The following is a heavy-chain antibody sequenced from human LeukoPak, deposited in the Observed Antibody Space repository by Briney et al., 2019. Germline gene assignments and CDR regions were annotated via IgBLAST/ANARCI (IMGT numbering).Heavy chain of an antibody. CDR3: AREETRYCSGGSCYPDAFDI. CDR1: GCTFTGYY. J-gene: IGHJ3*02. Sequence: ASVKVSCKASGCTFTGYYMHWVRQAPGQGLEWMGWINPNSGGTNYAQKFQGWVTMTRDTSISTAYMELSRLRSDDTAVYYCAREETRYCSGGSCYPDAFDIWGQGTMVTVSS. V-gene: IGHV1-2*04. CDR2: INPNSGGT. D-gene: IGHD2-15*01.